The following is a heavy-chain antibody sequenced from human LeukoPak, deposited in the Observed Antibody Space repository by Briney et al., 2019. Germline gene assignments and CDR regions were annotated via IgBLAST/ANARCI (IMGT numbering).Heavy chain of an antibody. J-gene: IGHJ6*03. D-gene: IGHD4-17*01. CDR3: TRDLNGDPYYYLDV. CDR1: GFSFNNYL. V-gene: IGHV3-74*03. Sequence: GGSLRPSCAGSGFSFNNYLMNWVRQAPGKGLVWVSRINTDGSHSMYADSVKGRFSISRDNTKNTLYLQMNSLRAEDTAVYYCTRDLNGDPYYYLDVWGKGTTVTVSS. CDR2: INTDGSHS.